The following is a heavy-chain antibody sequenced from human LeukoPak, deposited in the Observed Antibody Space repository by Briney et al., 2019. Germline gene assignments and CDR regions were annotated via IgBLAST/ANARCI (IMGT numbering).Heavy chain of an antibody. Sequence: NPSETLSLTCTVSGGSISSYYWSWIRQPPGKGLEWIGYIYYSGSTNYNPSLKSRVTISVDTSKNQFSLKLSSVTAADTAVYYCARGISVAGVPYYSDYWGQGTLVTVSS. CDR1: GGSISSYY. J-gene: IGHJ4*02. V-gene: IGHV4-59*01. D-gene: IGHD6-19*01. CDR2: IYYSGST. CDR3: ARGISVAGVPYYSDY.